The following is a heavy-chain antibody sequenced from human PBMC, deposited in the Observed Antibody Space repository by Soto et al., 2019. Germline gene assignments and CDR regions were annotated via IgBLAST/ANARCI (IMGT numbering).Heavy chain of an antibody. D-gene: IGHD2-15*01. V-gene: IGHV1-2*04. J-gene: IGHJ4*02. Sequence: QVQLVQSGAEVKKPGASVKVSCKASGYTFTGYYMHWVRQAPGQGLEWRGGINPNSGGTNYAQKFQGWVTMTRDTSISTAYMELSRLRSDDTAVYYCARASHLGYCSGGSCKWYYFDYWGQGTLVTVSS. CDR2: INPNSGGT. CDR1: GYTFTGYY. CDR3: ARASHLGYCSGGSCKWYYFDY.